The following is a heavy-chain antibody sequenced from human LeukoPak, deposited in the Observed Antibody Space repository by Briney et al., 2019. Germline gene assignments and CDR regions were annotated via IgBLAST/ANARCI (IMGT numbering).Heavy chain of an antibody. J-gene: IGHJ6*03. CDR3: ARGGYYGSGSYYNLYYMDV. CDR2: IIPIFGTA. Sequence: GASVKVSCKASEGTFSSYAISWVRQAPGQGLEWMGRIIPIFGTANYAQKFQGRVTITTDESMSTAYMELSSLRSEDTAVYYCARGGYYGSGSYYNLYYMDVWGKGTTVTVSS. V-gene: IGHV1-69*05. CDR1: EGTFSSYA. D-gene: IGHD3-10*01.